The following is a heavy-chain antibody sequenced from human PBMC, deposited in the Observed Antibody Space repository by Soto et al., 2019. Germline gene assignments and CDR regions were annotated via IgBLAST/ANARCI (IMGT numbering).Heavy chain of an antibody. D-gene: IGHD2-15*01. CDR3: ATLAGYCSGGRGQGDYAMDV. Sequence: QLQLQESGPGLLKPSETLSLTCSVSGDSINTKSFTWGWVRQSPGKGLEWIATFYSGENTHYNPSPNSRFTTSVDTSKNQFSPKLTSVTAADTAVYYCATLAGYCSGGRGQGDYAMDVLGQGPSVSVSS. CDR2: FYSGENT. J-gene: IGHJ6*02. CDR1: GDSINTKSFT. V-gene: IGHV4-39*01.